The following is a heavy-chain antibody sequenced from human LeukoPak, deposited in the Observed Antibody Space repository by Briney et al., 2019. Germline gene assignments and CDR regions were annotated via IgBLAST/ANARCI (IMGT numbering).Heavy chain of an antibody. CDR3: ARGPHYYGSGSEDKPLDY. V-gene: IGHV3-48*03. J-gene: IGHJ4*02. Sequence: GGSLRLSCAASGFTFSSYEINWVRQAPGKGLEWVSYISSSCSTIYYADSVKGRFTISRDNAKNSLYLQMNSLRAEDTAVYYCARGPHYYGSGSEDKPLDYWGQGTLVTVSS. CDR1: GFTFSSYE. D-gene: IGHD3-10*01. CDR2: ISSSCSTI.